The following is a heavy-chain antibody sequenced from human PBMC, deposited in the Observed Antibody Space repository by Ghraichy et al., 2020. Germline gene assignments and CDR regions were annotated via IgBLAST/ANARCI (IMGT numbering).Heavy chain of an antibody. Sequence: SETLSLTCTVSGGSIRSGDHYSSWIRQPPGKGLEWIGYIYYSGNTYYSPSLKSRVAMSVDTSKNQFSLKVSSVTAADTAVYYCAREHVIWSGSHRAMDVWGQGATVTVAS. V-gene: IGHV4-30-4*01. CDR2: IYYSGNT. D-gene: IGHD3-3*01. J-gene: IGHJ6*02. CDR1: GGSIRSGDHY. CDR3: AREHVIWSGSHRAMDV.